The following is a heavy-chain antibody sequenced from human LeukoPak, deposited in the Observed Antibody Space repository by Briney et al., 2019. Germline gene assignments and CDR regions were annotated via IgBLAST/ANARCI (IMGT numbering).Heavy chain of an antibody. CDR1: GFSFTDYP. CDR2: IRTTAEGAKYA. D-gene: IGHD3-9*01. CDR3: ATYQRYAFDY. Sequence: GGSLRLSCATSGFSFTDYPMNWVRQAPGKGLEWISNIRTTAEGAKYAYYADSVKGRVTISRDDGKKTLYLHMNSLRDDDTAVYYCATYQRYAFDYWGQGILVTVSS. J-gene: IGHJ4*02. V-gene: IGHV3-48*02.